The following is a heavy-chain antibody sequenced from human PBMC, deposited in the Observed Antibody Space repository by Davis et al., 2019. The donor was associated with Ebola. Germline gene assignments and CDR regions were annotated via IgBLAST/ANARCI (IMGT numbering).Heavy chain of an antibody. CDR3: AREGDDYGDYEGSYYFDY. V-gene: IGHV1-2*02. J-gene: IGHJ4*02. D-gene: IGHD4-17*01. CDR2: INPNSGGT. CDR1: GYTFTSYY. Sequence: ASVKVSCKASGYTFTSYYMHWVRQAPGQGLEWMGIINPNSGGTNYAQKFQGRVTMTRDTSISTAYMELRSLRSDDTAVYYCAREGDDYGDYEGSYYFDYWGQGTLVTVSS.